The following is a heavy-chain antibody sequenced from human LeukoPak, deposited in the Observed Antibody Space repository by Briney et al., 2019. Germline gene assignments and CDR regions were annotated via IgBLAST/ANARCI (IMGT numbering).Heavy chain of an antibody. V-gene: IGHV4-61*08. CDR1: GGSISSGGYY. J-gene: IGHJ5*02. D-gene: IGHD2-2*01. Sequence: RPSETLSLTCAVSGGSISSGGYYWTWIRQPPGKGLESIGFIYYSGRTIYNPSFESRVTISVDTSKNRFSLKLNSVTAADTAVYYCARMEEGLGYCRGSGCYWLDPWGQGTLVTVSS. CDR2: IYYSGRT. CDR3: ARMEEGLGYCRGSGCYWLDP.